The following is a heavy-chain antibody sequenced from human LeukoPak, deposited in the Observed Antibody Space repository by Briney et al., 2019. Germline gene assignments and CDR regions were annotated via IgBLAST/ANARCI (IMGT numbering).Heavy chain of an antibody. CDR1: GFTLDDFG. D-gene: IGHD4-17*01. J-gene: IGHJ4*02. Sequence: GGSLRLSCAASGFTLDDFGMSWVRQAPGKGLEWVSGINWNGGSIGYAHSVKGRFTISRDNAKNSLYLQMNSLRAEDTALYYCARVGIYGDYGRYFDYWGQGTLVTVSS. V-gene: IGHV3-20*04. CDR2: INWNGGSI. CDR3: ARVGIYGDYGRYFDY.